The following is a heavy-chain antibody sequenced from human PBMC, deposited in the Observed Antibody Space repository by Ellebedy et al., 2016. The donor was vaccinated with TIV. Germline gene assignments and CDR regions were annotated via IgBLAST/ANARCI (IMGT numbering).Heavy chain of an antibody. CDR2: IRWNSGTI. Sequence: GGSLRLSCAASGIRLVDYAMHWVRPAPGKGLEWVSGIRWNSGTIDYVDSVKGRFIISRDDARNSLYRQMNNLRPEDTAFYFCAKDIASYCRGGNCYSDGFQSWGQGTLVTVSS. J-gene: IGHJ5*02. CDR1: GIRLVDYA. D-gene: IGHD2-15*01. V-gene: IGHV3-9*01. CDR3: AKDIASYCRGGNCYSDGFQS.